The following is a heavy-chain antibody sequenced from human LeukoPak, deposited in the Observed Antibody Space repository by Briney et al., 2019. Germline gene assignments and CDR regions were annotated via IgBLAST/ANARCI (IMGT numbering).Heavy chain of an antibody. V-gene: IGHV6-1*01. J-gene: IGHJ5*02. CDR2: TYYRSKWYN. CDR3: ARRLTQYDCFDP. D-gene: IGHD2-2*01. Sequence: SQTLSLTCVISGDSVSSNSAAWNWIRQSPLRGLEWLGRTYYRSKWYNEYAVSVKSGITINPDTSKNQFSLQLSSVTPEDTAVYYCARRLTQYDCFDPWGQGILVTVSS. CDR1: GDSVSSNSAA.